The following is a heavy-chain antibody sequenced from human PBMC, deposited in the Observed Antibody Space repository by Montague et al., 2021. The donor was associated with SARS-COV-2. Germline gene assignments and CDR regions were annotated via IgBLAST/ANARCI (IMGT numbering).Heavy chain of an antibody. CDR3: ARQKMGSVTIFGVVMHDRWFDP. D-gene: IGHD3-3*01. Sequence: SETLSLTCTVSGGSISSSSCYWGWNRPPQGKGLESIGNIYYSGXTXYXXXXKXRVTISVDTSKNQFYLKLSSVTAADTAVYYSARQKMGSVTIFGVVMHDRWFDPWGQGTLVTVSS. CDR1: GGSISSSSCY. J-gene: IGHJ5*02. CDR2: IYYSGXT. V-gene: IGHV4-39*01.